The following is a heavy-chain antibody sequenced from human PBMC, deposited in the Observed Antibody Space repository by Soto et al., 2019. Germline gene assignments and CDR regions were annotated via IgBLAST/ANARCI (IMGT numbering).Heavy chain of an antibody. CDR1: GRTFSSYA. V-gene: IGHV1-69*13. J-gene: IGHJ4*02. CDR2: IIPIFGTA. D-gene: IGHD6-13*01. CDR3: ARDRIAAAVAYFDY. Sequence: VKVSCKASGRTFSSYAISWVRQAPGQGLEWMGGIIPIFGTANYAQKFQGRVTITADESTSTAYMELSSLRSEDTAVYYCARDRIAAAVAYFDYWGQGTLVTVSS.